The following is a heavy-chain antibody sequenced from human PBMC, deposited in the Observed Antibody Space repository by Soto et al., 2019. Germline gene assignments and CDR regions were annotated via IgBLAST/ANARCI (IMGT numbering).Heavy chain of an antibody. V-gene: IGHV3-74*01. CDR2: INHEGSNT. CDR1: GFIFSDFW. Sequence: EVQLVQSGGVVVQTGGSLRLSCAASGFIFSDFWMHWVRQVPGEGLVWVSRINHEGSNTNYADFVRGRFNISRDNSKNMLYLPMNSLRAEDAAVYYCARYEDPTYYHYGMDVWGQGTTVTVSS. D-gene: IGHD3-16*01. J-gene: IGHJ6*02. CDR3: ARYEDPTYYHYGMDV.